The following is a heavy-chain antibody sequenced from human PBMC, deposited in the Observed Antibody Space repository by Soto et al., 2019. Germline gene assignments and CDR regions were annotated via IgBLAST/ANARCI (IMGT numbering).Heavy chain of an antibody. CDR1: GGSISSYY. Sequence: SETLSLTCTVSGGSISSYYWSWIRQPPGKGLEWIGYIYYSGSTNYNPSLKSRVTISVDTSKNQFSLKLSSVTAADTAVDYWARGVVYPGEGGYWYFDLWGRGTLVTVSS. CDR3: ARGVVYPGEGGYWYFDL. J-gene: IGHJ2*01. V-gene: IGHV4-59*08. D-gene: IGHD7-27*01. CDR2: IYYSGST.